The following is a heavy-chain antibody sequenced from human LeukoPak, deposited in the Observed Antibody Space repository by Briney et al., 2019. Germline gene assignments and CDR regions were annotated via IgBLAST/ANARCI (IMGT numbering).Heavy chain of an antibody. V-gene: IGHV3-30*03. CDR2: ISYDGSND. J-gene: IGHJ2*01. CDR3: ARDAGGAFYWYFDL. CDR1: GFTFSSYS. D-gene: IGHD1-26*01. Sequence: GGSLRLSCAASGFTFSSYSMNWVRQAPGKGLEWLAVISYDGSNDYYAGSLKGRFTMSRDNSRNTLYLQIKSLRPDDTAVYYCARDAGGAFYWYFDLWGRGTQVTVSS.